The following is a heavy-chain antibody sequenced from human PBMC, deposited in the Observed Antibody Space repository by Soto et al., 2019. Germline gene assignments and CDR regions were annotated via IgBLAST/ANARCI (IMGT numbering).Heavy chain of an antibody. J-gene: IGHJ5*02. CDR1: GYTFIDYY. V-gene: IGHV1-2*02. Sequence: QVPLVQSGAEVKKPGASVKVSCKASGYTFIDYYIHWVRQAPGQGLEWMGWVSPRSGGTNYAQKFQGRVTITRDTSINTAYMELTSLRSDDTAVYYCTKKGGGPFPFDPWGQGTRVTVSS. CDR3: TKKGGGPFPFDP. D-gene: IGHD3-10*01. CDR2: VSPRSGGT.